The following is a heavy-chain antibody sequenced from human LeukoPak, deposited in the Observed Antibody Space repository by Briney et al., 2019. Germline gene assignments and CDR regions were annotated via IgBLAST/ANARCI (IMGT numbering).Heavy chain of an antibody. Sequence: SVKVSCKASGGTFSSYAISWVRQAPGQGLEWTGGIIPIFSTANYAQKFQGRVTITADESTSTAYMELSSLRSEDTAVYYCASTYMITFGGVIVPHPHYFDYWGQGTLVTVSS. CDR2: IIPIFSTA. D-gene: IGHD3-16*02. V-gene: IGHV1-69*01. CDR1: GGTFSSYA. J-gene: IGHJ4*02. CDR3: ASTYMITFGGVIVPHPHYFDY.